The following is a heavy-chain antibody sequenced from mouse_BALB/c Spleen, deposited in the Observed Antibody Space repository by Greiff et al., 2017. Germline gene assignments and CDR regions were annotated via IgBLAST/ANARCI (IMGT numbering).Heavy chain of an antibody. CDR1: GYSFTGYN. CDR2: IDPYNGGT. CDR3: ARGDWGGAMDY. Sequence: QLQQSGPELGKPGASVKISCKASGYSFTGYNMYWVKQSHRKSLEWIGYIDPYNGGTSYNQKSKGKATLTVDKSSSTAYMHLNSLTSEDSAIYYCARGDWGGAMDYWGQGTSVTVSS. V-gene: IGHV1S135*01. J-gene: IGHJ4*01. D-gene: IGHD4-1*01.